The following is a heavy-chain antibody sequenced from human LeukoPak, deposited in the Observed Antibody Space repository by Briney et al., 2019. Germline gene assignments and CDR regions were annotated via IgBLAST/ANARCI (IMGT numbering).Heavy chain of an antibody. V-gene: IGHV1-18*01. Sequence: GASVKVSCKASGYTFTSYGISWVRQAPGQGLEWMGWISAYNGNTNYAQKLQGRVTMTTDTSTSTAYMELRSLRSDDTAVYYCARKLWFGELGLDWFDPWGQGTLVTVSS. D-gene: IGHD3-10*01. CDR1: GYTFTSYG. J-gene: IGHJ5*02. CDR2: ISAYNGNT. CDR3: ARKLWFGELGLDWFDP.